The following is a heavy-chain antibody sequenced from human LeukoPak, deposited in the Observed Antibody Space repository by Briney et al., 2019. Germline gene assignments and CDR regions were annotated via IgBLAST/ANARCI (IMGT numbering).Heavy chain of an antibody. J-gene: IGHJ4*02. CDR2: IYYSGST. D-gene: IGHD1-7*01. V-gene: IGHV4-39*07. CDR1: GGSISSSSYY. Sequence: SETLSLTCTVSGGSISSSSYYWGWIRQPPGKGLEWIGSIYYSGSTHYNPSLKSRVTISVDTSKNQFSLKLSSVTAADTAVYYCARELIGDWNSGGNFDYWGQGTLVTVSS. CDR3: ARELIGDWNSGGNFDY.